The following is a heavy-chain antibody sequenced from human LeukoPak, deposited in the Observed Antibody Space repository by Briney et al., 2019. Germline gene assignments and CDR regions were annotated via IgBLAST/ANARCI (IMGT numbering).Heavy chain of an antibody. CDR3: AKDGYPNSAGTTYFDY. V-gene: IGHV3-23*01. CDR1: GFTFSSYA. Sequence: GGSLRLSCSASGFTFSSYAMSWVRQAPGKGLEWVSAISGSGGNTYYADSVKGRFTISRDNSKNTLYLQMNSLRAEDTAVYYCAKDGYPNSAGTTYFDYWGQGTLVTVSS. CDR2: ISGSGGNT. J-gene: IGHJ4*02. D-gene: IGHD1-7*01.